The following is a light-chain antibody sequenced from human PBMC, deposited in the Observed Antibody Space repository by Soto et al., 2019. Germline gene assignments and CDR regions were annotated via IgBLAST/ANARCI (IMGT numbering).Light chain of an antibody. CDR1: LNISGY. CDR3: QQRGNWPPLT. V-gene: IGKV3-11*01. Sequence: EVVLTQSPATLSLSPGERGTLSCRASLNISGYLAWYQQKPGQAPRLLIYDASDRAAGVPSRFRGSGSGTDFTLTISSLEAEDVAMYYCQQRGNWPPLTFGGGTKVDIK. J-gene: IGKJ4*01. CDR2: DAS.